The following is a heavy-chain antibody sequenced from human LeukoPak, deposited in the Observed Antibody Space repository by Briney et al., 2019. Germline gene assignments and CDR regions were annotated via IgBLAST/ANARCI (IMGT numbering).Heavy chain of an antibody. CDR1: GYTFTSYG. J-gene: IGHJ5*01. CDR3: ARVVRAVTTWWFDP. Sequence: GASVKVSCKASGYTFTSYGISWVRQAPGQGLEWMGWISAYNGNTNYAQKLQGRVTMTTDTSTSTAYMELRSLRSDDTAVYYCARVVRAVTTWWFDPWGQGTLVTVSS. V-gene: IGHV1-18*01. D-gene: IGHD4-11*01. CDR2: ISAYNGNT.